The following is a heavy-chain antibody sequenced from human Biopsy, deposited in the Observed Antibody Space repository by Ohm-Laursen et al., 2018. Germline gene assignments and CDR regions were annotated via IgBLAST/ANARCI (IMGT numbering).Heavy chain of an antibody. CDR3: ARTPRDSFWSGSYKRGLWFDP. Sequence: SDTLPLTCTVSGGSISDSTYHWGWIRQSPGKGLEWIGHVYNGGITNYNPSLKSRVTISKDTSKNQFSLQVNSVTAADTAVYYCARTPRDSFWSGSYKRGLWFDPWGQGTLVIVSS. CDR1: GGSISDSTYH. J-gene: IGHJ5*02. CDR2: VYNGGIT. D-gene: IGHD3-3*01. V-gene: IGHV4-61*05.